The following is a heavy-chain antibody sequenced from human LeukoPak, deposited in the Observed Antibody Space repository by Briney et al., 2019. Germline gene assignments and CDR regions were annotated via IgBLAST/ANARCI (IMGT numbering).Heavy chain of an antibody. Sequence: SSETLSLTCAVSGVAISRGGYAWNWIRQPPGKGLEWIAYIYHSGTTYYNPSLKSRATISVDTSKNQFSLKLSSVTAADTAVYYCVRGRYSSGWFKDKNWFDPWGQGIPVTVSS. V-gene: IGHV4-30-4*07. CDR1: GVAISRGGYA. CDR2: IYHSGTT. J-gene: IGHJ5*02. CDR3: VRGRYSSGWFKDKNWFDP. D-gene: IGHD6-19*01.